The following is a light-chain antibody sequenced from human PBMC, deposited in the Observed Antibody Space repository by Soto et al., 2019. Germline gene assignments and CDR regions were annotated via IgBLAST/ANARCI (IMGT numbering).Light chain of an antibody. CDR2: DNN. CDR1: SSNIGNNP. J-gene: IGLJ2*01. Sequence: QAVVTQPPSVSAAPGQKVTISCSGSSSNIGNNPLSWYQELPGTAPKVLIYDNNKRPSGIPDRFSGSKSGTSATLGITGLQTGDEADYYCGTWDNSLSAVVFGGGTQLTVL. V-gene: IGLV1-51*01. CDR3: GTWDNSLSAVV.